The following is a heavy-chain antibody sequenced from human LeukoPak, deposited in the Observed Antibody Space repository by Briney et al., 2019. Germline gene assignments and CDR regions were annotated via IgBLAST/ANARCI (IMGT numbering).Heavy chain of an antibody. J-gene: IGHJ6*02. CDR2: INHSGST. CDR1: GGSFNGYY. CDR3: ASFYYDFWSGYYRRYYYYGMDV. V-gene: IGHV4-34*01. D-gene: IGHD3-3*01. Sequence: SETLSLTCAVYGGSFNGYYWSWIRQPPGKGLEWIGEINHSGSTNYNPSLKSRVTISVDTSKNQFSLKLSSVTAADTAVYYCASFYYDFWSGYYRRYYYYGMDVWGQGTTVTVSS.